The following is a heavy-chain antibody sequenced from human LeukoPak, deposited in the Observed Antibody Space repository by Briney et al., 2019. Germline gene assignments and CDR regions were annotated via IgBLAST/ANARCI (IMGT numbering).Heavy chain of an antibody. CDR1: GFTFDDNT. CDR3: AKERGSWYLGTSWFDP. Sequence: GGSLRLSCAASGFTFDDNTMHWVRQAPGKGLEWVSLISWDGGSTYYADSVKGRFTISRDNSKNSLYLQMNSLRTEDTALYYCAKERGSWYLGTSWFDPWGQGTLVTVSS. J-gene: IGHJ5*02. D-gene: IGHD6-13*01. V-gene: IGHV3-43*01. CDR2: ISWDGGST.